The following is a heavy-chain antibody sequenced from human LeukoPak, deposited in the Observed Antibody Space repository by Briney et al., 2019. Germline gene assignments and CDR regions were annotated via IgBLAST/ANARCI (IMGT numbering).Heavy chain of an antibody. CDR3: ARGLAYCGGDCYYGDGYNYGPIDY. CDR2: IDHSGST. CDR1: GGSVSSNTYY. Sequence: SQTLSLTCTVAGGSVSSNTYYWGWIRQPAGEGLEWIGEIDHSGSTNYNPSLKSRVTISVDKSKNQFSLKLSSVTAADTAVYYCARGLAYCGGDCYYGDGYNYGPIDYWGQGTLVTVSS. V-gene: IGHV4-61*05. D-gene: IGHD2-21*02. J-gene: IGHJ4*02.